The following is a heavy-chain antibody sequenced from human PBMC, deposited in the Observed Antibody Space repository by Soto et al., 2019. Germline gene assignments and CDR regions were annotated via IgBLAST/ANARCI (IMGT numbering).Heavy chain of an antibody. CDR3: ARSQGSSTSLEIYYYYYHGMDV. D-gene: IGHD2-2*01. Sequence: QVQLVQSGAEVKKPGSSVKVSCKASGGTFSSYAISWVRQAPGQGLEWMGGIIPISGTTNYAQKFQGRVTITADESTGTAYMELSSLRSEDTAVYYCARSQGSSTSLEIYYYYYHGMDVWSQGTTVTVSS. J-gene: IGHJ6*02. V-gene: IGHV1-69*01. CDR2: IIPISGTT. CDR1: GGTFSSYA.